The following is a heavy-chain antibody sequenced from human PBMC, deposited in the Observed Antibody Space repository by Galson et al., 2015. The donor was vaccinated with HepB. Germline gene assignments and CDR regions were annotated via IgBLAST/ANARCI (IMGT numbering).Heavy chain of an antibody. Sequence: CAISGDSVSSNPAAWNWIRQSPSRGLEWLGRTYCRSKCYNDYALSVKSRITINADTSKNQFSLQLNSVTPEDTAVYYCARDPLTNYDVLTGHYSTAGFDCWGQGSLVTVPS. V-gene: IGHV6-1*01. D-gene: IGHD3-9*01. J-gene: IGHJ4*02. CDR3: ARDPLTNYDVLTGHYSTAGFDC. CDR1: GDSVSSNPAA. CDR2: TYCRSKCYN.